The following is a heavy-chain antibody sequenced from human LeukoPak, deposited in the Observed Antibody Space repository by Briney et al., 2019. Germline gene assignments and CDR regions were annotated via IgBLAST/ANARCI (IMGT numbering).Heavy chain of an antibody. J-gene: IGHJ4*02. CDR1: GGSISNNNW. V-gene: IGHV4-4*02. CDR3: ARAPYYYDSSGYYLDY. D-gene: IGHD3-22*01. Sequence: PSETLSLTCAVSGGSISNNNWWSWVRQPPGKGLEWIGEIYHSGSTNYNPSLKSRVTISVDKSKNQFSLKLSSVTAADTAVYYCARAPYYYDSSGYYLDYWGQGTLVTVSS. CDR2: IYHSGST.